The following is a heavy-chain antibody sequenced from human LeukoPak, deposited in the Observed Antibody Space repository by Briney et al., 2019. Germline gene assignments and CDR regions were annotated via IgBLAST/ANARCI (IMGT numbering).Heavy chain of an antibody. D-gene: IGHD6-13*01. CDR3: AKCYRNSWYSDY. CDR1: GFTFSSYA. Sequence: GGSLRLSCAASGFTFSSYAMHWVRQAPGKGLEWVAVISYDGSNKYYADSVKGRFTISRDNSKNTLYLQMNSLRAEDTAVYYCAKCYRNSWYSDYWGQGTLVTVSS. V-gene: IGHV3-30*04. J-gene: IGHJ4*02. CDR2: ISYDGSNK.